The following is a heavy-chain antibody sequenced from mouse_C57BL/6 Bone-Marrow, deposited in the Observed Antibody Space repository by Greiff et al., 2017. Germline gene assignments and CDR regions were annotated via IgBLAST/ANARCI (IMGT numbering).Heavy chain of an antibody. CDR2: IYPRSGNT. J-gene: IGHJ2*01. CDR3: ARVRGYYYGSSHDY. Sequence: QVQLQQSGAELARPGASVKLSCKASGYTFTSYGISWVKQRTGQGLEWIGEIYPRSGNTYYNEKFKGKATLTADKSSSTAYMELRSLTSEDSAVYFCARVRGYYYGSSHDYWGKGTTLTVSS. CDR1: GYTFTSYG. D-gene: IGHD1-1*01. V-gene: IGHV1-81*01.